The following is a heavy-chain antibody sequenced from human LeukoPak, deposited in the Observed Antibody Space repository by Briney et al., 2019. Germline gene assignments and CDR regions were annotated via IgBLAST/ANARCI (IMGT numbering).Heavy chain of an antibody. Sequence: GGSLRLSCAASGFTLSSYSMNWVRQAPGKGLEWVSYISSSSSTIYYADSVKGRFTISRDNAKNSLYLQMNSLRAEDTAVYYCARWGYDFWSGPNWFDPWGQGTLVTVSS. CDR1: GFTLSSYS. D-gene: IGHD3-3*01. V-gene: IGHV3-48*01. CDR2: ISSSSSTI. CDR3: ARWGYDFWSGPNWFDP. J-gene: IGHJ5*02.